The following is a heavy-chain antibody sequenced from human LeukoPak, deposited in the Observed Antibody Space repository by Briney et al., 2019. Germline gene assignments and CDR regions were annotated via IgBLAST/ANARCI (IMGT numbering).Heavy chain of an antibody. Sequence: SETLSLTCTVSGDSVSSNALYWGWVRQPPGKGLEWIGTVYYSGTTYYNPSLKSRVTISVDTSKNQFSLTVYSVTAADTAVYYCASTGTNVRYYFDSWGQGTLVTVSS. J-gene: IGHJ4*02. V-gene: IGHV4-39*07. CDR3: ASTGTNVRYYFDS. CDR2: VYYSGTT. D-gene: IGHD1-7*01. CDR1: GDSVSSNALY.